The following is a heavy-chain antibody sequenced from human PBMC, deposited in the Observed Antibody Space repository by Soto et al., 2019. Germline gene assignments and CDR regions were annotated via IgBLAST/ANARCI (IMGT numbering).Heavy chain of an antibody. CDR3: AKGGIAAAGTHFDY. D-gene: IGHD6-13*01. CDR2: ISWNSGSI. J-gene: IGHJ4*02. CDR1: GFTFDDYA. V-gene: IGHV3-9*01. Sequence: GGSLRLSCAASGFTFDDYAMHWVRQAPGKGLEWVSGISWNSGSIGYADSVKGRFTISRDNAKNSLYLQMNSLRAEDTALYYCAKGGIAAAGTHFDYWGQGTLVTVSS.